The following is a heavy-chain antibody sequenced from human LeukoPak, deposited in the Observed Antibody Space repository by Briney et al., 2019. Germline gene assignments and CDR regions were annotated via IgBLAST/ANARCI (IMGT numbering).Heavy chain of an antibody. CDR2: LKSKGGGETA. Sequence: PGGSLRLSCAASGFTFSSYWMSWVRQAPGKGLEWVGRLKSKGGGETADYSAPVKGRFTISRDDSKNTLYLEMNSLKIEDTAVYFCSWELDVSFGRRLESWGQGTLVTVAS. CDR1: GFTFSSYW. CDR3: SWELDVSFGRRLES. J-gene: IGHJ4*02. V-gene: IGHV3-15*01. D-gene: IGHD1-1*01.